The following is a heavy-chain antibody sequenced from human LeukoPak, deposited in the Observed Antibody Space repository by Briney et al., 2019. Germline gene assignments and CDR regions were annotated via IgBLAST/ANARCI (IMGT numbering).Heavy chain of an antibody. V-gene: IGHV1-18*01. Sequence: GASVKVSCKASGYTFTSYGISWVRQAPGQGLEWMGWISAYNGNTNYAQKLQGRVTITTDTSTSTAYMELRSLRSDDPAVYYCARDQGRNYDFWSGYYTTDYWGQGTLVTVSS. J-gene: IGHJ4*02. CDR2: ISAYNGNT. CDR3: ARDQGRNYDFWSGYYTTDY. CDR1: GYTFTSYG. D-gene: IGHD3-3*01.